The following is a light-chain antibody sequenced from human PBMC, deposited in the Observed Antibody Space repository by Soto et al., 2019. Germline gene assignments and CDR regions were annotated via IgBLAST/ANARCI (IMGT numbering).Light chain of an antibody. CDR1: QIVTSKY. Sequence: ELVLTQSPGTLSSSPGERATLSCRASQIVTSKYLAWYQQKPGQAPRLLIFGASIRATGLPDRFSGGGSGTDFSLTISRRESEDFAVYYCQQYGSSPGTFGQGTKVEIK. CDR2: GAS. CDR3: QQYGSSPGT. J-gene: IGKJ1*01. V-gene: IGKV3-20*01.